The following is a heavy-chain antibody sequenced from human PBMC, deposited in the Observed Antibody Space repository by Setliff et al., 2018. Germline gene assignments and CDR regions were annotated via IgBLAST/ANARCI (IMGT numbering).Heavy chain of an antibody. CDR1: GFTFSSLW. Sequence: GGSLRLSCAASGFTFSSLWMSWVRQAPGKGLEWVANINQGGGAQFYVDSVKGRFIISRDNAKNSLYLHMSSLRADDTAVYYCSRDVYDFRTGQADPWGQGTLVTVSS. CDR2: INQGGGAQ. J-gene: IGHJ5*02. D-gene: IGHD3-3*01. V-gene: IGHV3-7*01. CDR3: SRDVYDFRTGQADP.